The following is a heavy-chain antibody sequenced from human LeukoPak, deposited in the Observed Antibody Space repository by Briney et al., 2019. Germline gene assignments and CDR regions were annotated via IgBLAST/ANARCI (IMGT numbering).Heavy chain of an antibody. CDR1: GFTFSSYA. J-gene: IGHJ4*02. V-gene: IGHV3-64*01. Sequence: GGSLRLSXAASGFTFSSYAMHWVCQAPGKGLEYVSAISSNGGSTYYANSVKGRFTISRDNSKNTLYLQMGSLRAEDMAVYYCARETDWGQGTLVTVSS. CDR2: ISSNGGST. CDR3: ARETD.